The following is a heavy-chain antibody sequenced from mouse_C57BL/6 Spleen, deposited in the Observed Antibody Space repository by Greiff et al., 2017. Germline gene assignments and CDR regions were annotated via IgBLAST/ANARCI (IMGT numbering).Heavy chain of an antibody. V-gene: IGHV1-55*01. J-gene: IGHJ3*01. D-gene: IGHD2-3*01. Sequence: QVQLQQPGAELVKPGASVKMSCKASGYTFTSYWITWVKQRPGQGLEWIGDIYPGSGSTNYNEKFKSKATLTVDTSTSTAYMQLSSLTSEDSAVYYCARARFDGYQSSWCAYWGQGTLVTVSA. CDR3: ARARFDGYQSSWCAY. CDR2: IYPGSGST. CDR1: GYTFTSYW.